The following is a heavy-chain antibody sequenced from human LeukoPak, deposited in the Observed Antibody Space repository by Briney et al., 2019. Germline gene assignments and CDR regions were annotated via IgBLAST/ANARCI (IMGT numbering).Heavy chain of an antibody. V-gene: IGHV3-30-3*01. J-gene: IGHJ4*02. Sequence: GRSLRLSCAASGFTFSSYAMHWVRQASGKGLEWVAVISYDGSNKYYADSVKGRFTISRDNSKSTLYLQMNSLRAEDTAVYYCARDHYSYGPDYWGQGTLVTVSS. D-gene: IGHD5-18*01. CDR2: ISYDGSNK. CDR3: ARDHYSYGPDY. CDR1: GFTFSSYA.